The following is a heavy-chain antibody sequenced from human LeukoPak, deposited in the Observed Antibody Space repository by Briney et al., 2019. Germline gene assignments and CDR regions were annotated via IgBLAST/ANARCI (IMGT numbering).Heavy chain of an antibody. CDR1: GYTFTTYD. J-gene: IGHJ5*02. CDR2: MNPNSGNT. V-gene: IGHV1-8*01. D-gene: IGHD4-23*01. CDR3: ARGPNKSDGGNSGSAWFDP. Sequence: ASVKVPCKASGYTFTTYDINWMRQATGQGLEWMGWMNPNSGNTGYAQKFQGRVTMTRNTSISTAYMELSSLRSEDTAVYYCARGPNKSDGGNSGSAWFDPWGQGTLVTVSS.